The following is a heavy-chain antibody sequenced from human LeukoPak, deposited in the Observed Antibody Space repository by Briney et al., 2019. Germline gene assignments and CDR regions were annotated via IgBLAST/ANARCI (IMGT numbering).Heavy chain of an antibody. CDR3: ARDAPSTVGGY. V-gene: IGHV4-30-4*01. Sequence: SETLSLTCTVSGGSISSGDYYWSWIRQPPGKGLEWIGYIYYSGSTYYNPSLKSRVTISVDTSKNQFSLKLSSVTAADTAVYYCARDAPSTVGGYWGQGTLVTVSS. D-gene: IGHD4-23*01. CDR1: GGSISSGDYY. J-gene: IGHJ4*02. CDR2: IYYSGST.